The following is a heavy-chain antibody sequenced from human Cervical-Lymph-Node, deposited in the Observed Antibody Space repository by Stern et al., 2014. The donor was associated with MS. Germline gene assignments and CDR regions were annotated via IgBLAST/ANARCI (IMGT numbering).Heavy chain of an antibody. CDR1: GFTFGDFP. J-gene: IGHJ6*02. CDR3: TRAKAPTTMVMNNGMDV. D-gene: IGHD4-23*01. Sequence: EVQLVESGGGLVQPGRSLRLSCTASGFTFGDFPMSWFRQAPGKGLEWIGFIRNKAYGGTTEYAASVKGRFTISRDDSKSIAYLQMSSLKIEDTAVYYCTRAKAPTTMVMNNGMDVWGQGTTVTVSS. V-gene: IGHV3-49*03. CDR2: IRNKAYGGTT.